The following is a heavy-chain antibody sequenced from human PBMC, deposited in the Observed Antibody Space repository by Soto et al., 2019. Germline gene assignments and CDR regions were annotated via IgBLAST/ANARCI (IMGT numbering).Heavy chain of an antibody. Sequence: QLQLQESGSGLVKPSQTLSLTCSVSGGSISSGGYSWSWIRQPQGKGLEWIGYIYHSGSTYYNPSLNSRVTISVDRSKKQFALKLSAVTAADSAVYYCSTAPGPYWGQGTLVNVYS. CDR2: IYHSGST. V-gene: IGHV4-30-2*01. J-gene: IGHJ4*02. CDR1: GGSISSGGYS. CDR3: STAPGPY.